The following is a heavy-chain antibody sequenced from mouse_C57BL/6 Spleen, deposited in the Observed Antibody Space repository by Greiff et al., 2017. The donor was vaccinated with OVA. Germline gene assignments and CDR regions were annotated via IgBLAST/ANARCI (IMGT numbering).Heavy chain of an antibody. CDR2: IDPEDGDT. J-gene: IGHJ2*01. D-gene: IGHD1-1*01. CDR3: TTTTVVAEDYFDY. CDR1: GFNIKDYY. Sequence: EVQLQQSGAELVRPGASVKLSCTASGFNIKDYYMHWVKQRPEQGLEWIGRIDPEDGDTEYAPKFQGKATLTADTSSNTAYLQLSSLTSEDTAVYYCTTTTVVAEDYFDYWGQGTTLTVSS. V-gene: IGHV14-1*01.